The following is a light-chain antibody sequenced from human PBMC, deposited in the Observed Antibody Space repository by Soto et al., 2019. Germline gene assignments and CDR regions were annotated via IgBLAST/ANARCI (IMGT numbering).Light chain of an antibody. CDR1: SGSIASNY. J-gene: IGLJ2*01. CDR2: EDN. CDR3: QSYDSSNPVV. Sequence: NFMLTQPHSVSESPGKTVTISCTRSSGSIASNYVQWYQQRPGSAPTTVIYEDNQRPSGVPVRFSGSIDSSSNSASLTISGVKTEDEADYYCQSYDSSNPVVFGGGTKVTVL. V-gene: IGLV6-57*04.